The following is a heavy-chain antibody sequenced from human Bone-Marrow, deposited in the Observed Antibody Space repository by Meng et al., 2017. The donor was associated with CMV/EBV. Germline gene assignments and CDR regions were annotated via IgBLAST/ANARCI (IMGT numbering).Heavy chain of an antibody. CDR1: GGSFSGYY. D-gene: IGHD3-16*01. J-gene: IGHJ3*02. CDR2: INHSGST. V-gene: IGHV4-34*01. Sequence: GSLRLSCAVYGGSFSGYYWSWIRQPPGKGLEWIGEINHSGSTNCNPSLKSRVTISVDTSKNQFSLKLSSVTAADTAVYYCARDGGWGKGAFDIWGQGTMVTVSS. CDR3: ARDGGWGKGAFDI.